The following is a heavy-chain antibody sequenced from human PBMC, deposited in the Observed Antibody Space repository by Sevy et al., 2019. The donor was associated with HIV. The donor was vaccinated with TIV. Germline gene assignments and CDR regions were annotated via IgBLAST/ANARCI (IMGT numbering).Heavy chain of an antibody. V-gene: IGHV4-59*01. CDR1: GESINNYY. CDR3: AREGGFRFDP. Sequence: SETLSLICNVSGESINNYYWTWIRQPPGKALEWIGYVYDFGATSYNPSLKSRVTISLDTSNKQFSLRLTSVTAADTAMYYCAREGGFRFDPWGQRMLVTVSS. D-gene: IGHD3-3*01. CDR2: VYDFGAT. J-gene: IGHJ5*02.